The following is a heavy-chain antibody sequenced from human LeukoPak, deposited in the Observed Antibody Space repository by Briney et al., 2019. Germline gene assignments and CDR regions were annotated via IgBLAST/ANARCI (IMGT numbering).Heavy chain of an antibody. CDR1: GGSISSYY. V-gene: IGHV4-59*08. CDR2: IYYSGST. Sequence: PSETLSLTCTVSGGSISSYYWSWIRQPPGKGLEWIGYIYYSGSTNYNPSLKSRVTISVDTSKTQFSLKLSSVTAADTAGYYCATMPGYSSCSGDYWGQGTPVTVSS. D-gene: IGHD6-19*01. J-gene: IGHJ4*03. CDR3: ATMPGYSSCSGDY.